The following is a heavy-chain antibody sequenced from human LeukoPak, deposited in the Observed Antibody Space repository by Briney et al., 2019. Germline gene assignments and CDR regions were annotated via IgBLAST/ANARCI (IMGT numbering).Heavy chain of an antibody. CDR2: INPNSGGT. CDR1: GYTFTGYY. V-gene: IGHV1-2*02. Sequence: ASVKVSCKASGYTFTGYYMHWVRQAPGQGLEWMGWINPNSGGTNYAQKFQGRVTMTRDTSISTAYMALSRLRSDDTAVYYCARVPCRSGGSCYRPIDYWGQGTLVTVSS. D-gene: IGHD2-15*01. J-gene: IGHJ4*02. CDR3: ARVPCRSGGSCYRPIDY.